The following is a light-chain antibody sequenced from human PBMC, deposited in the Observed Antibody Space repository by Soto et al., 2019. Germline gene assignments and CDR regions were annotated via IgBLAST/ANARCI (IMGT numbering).Light chain of an antibody. CDR1: QSVSSY. V-gene: IGKV3-20*01. Sequence: EIVLTQSPATLSLSPGERATLSCRASQSVSSYLAWYQQKPGQAPRLLISGASSRATGIPDRFSGGGSGTDFTLTISRLEPEDFALYYCQQYGGSPISFGQGTRLEIK. J-gene: IGKJ5*01. CDR2: GAS. CDR3: QQYGGSPIS.